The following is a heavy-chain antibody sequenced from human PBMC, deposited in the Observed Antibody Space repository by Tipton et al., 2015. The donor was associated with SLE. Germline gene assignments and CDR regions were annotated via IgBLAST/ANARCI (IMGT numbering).Heavy chain of an antibody. CDR3: AGELIVVVPAAISG. D-gene: IGHD2-2*02. J-gene: IGHJ4*02. V-gene: IGHV3-48*03. CDR1: GGSISSYE. Sequence: LSLTCTVSGGSISSYEMNWVRQAPGQGLEWVSYISSSGSTIYNADSVKGRFTISRDNDKNSLYLQMDSLRAEDTAVYYCAGELIVVVPAAISGWGQGTLVTVSS. CDR2: ISSSGSTI.